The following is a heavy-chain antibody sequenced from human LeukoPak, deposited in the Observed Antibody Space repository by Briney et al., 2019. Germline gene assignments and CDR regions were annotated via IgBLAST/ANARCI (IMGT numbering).Heavy chain of an antibody. CDR2: IDPSYSYT. CDR3: ARPYDSSGYYPDY. D-gene: IGHD3-22*01. J-gene: IGHJ4*02. CDR1: GYSFTSYW. Sequence: GEALRISCKGSGYSFTSYWISWVRQMPGKGLEWMGRIDPSYSYTNYSPSFQGHVTISADKSIRTAYLQWSSLKASDTAMYYCARPYDSSGYYPDYWGQGTLVTVSS. V-gene: IGHV5-10-1*01.